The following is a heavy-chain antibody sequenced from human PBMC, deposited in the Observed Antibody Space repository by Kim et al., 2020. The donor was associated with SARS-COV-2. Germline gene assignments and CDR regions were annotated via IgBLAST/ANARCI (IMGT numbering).Heavy chain of an antibody. J-gene: IGHJ6*02. Sequence: GGSLRLSCAASGFTVSSNYMSWVRQAPGKGLEWVSVIYSGGSTYYADSVKGRFTISRDNPKNTLYLQMNSLRAEDTAVYYCARDNTVDYYDSSGYARRDYYGMDVWGQGTTVTVSS. CDR2: IYSGGST. D-gene: IGHD3-22*01. V-gene: IGHV3-53*01. CDR3: ARDNTVDYYDSSGYARRDYYGMDV. CDR1: GFTVSSNY.